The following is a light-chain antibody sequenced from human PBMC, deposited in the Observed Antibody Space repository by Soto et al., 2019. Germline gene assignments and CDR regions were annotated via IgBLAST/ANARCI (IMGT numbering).Light chain of an antibody. CDR2: AAS. CDR1: QSIRYY. V-gene: IGKV1-39*01. Sequence: DIQMTQSPSSLSASVGDRVTISSRASQSIRYYVSWYQQKPGTAPKLLIRAASTLQSGVPSRFSGSGSGTDFTLTISSLQIEDFATYFCQQTDSTPQTFGQGTNVEI. CDR3: QQTDSTPQT. J-gene: IGKJ1*01.